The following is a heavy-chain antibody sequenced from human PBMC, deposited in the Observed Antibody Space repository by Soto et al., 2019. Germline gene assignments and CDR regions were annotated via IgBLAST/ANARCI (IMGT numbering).Heavy chain of an antibody. CDR2: ISCCGGTA. Sequence: EVQLLESGGGLVRPGESLRLSCAASGFNFNKYAMSWVRQAPGEGLEWVSGISCCGGTASYADSVKGRFTIARDDAKNRLYLDMNSLRVEDTAEYYCAKADGKQWLLPHLENWGRGTLVTVS. V-gene: IGHV3-23*01. CDR3: AKADGKQWLLPHLEN. CDR1: GFNFNKYA. J-gene: IGHJ4*02. D-gene: IGHD6-19*01.